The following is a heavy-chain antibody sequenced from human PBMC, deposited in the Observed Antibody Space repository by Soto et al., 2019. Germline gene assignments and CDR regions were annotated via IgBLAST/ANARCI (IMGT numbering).Heavy chain of an antibody. CDR1: GYTFTDYY. V-gene: IGHV1-2*02. D-gene: IGHD4-17*01. Sequence: ASVKVSCKASGYTFTDYYMHWVRQDPRQGLEWMGWINPNNGGANFAQKFQGRVIMTRDTSISTAYMELSSLTSDDSAVYYCARGGTTLSYAVDVWGQGTKVTVSS. CDR3: ARGGTTLSYAVDV. CDR2: INPNNGGA. J-gene: IGHJ6*02.